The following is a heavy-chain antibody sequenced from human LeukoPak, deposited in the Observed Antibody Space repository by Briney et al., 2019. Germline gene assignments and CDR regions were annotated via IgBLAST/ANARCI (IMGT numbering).Heavy chain of an antibody. J-gene: IGHJ6*02. D-gene: IGHD6-13*01. CDR1: GGSFSGYY. CDR3: ARGGEWQQLVAPGYYGMDV. V-gene: IGHV4-34*01. Sequence: SETLSLTCAVYGGSFSGYYWSWIRQPPGKGLEWIGEINHSGSTNYNPSLKSRVTISVDTSKNQFSLKLSSVTAEDTAVYYCARGGEWQQLVAPGYYGMDVWGQGTTVTVSS. CDR2: INHSGST.